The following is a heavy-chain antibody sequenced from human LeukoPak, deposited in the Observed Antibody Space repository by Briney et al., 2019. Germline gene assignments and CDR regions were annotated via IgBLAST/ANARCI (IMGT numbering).Heavy chain of an antibody. CDR2: INPNSGGT. CDR1: GYTFTGYY. V-gene: IGHV1-2*02. J-gene: IGHJ1*01. D-gene: IGHD3-22*01. Sequence: ASVKVSCQASGYTFTGYYMHWVRQAPGQGLEWMEWINPNSGGTNYAQKFQGRVTMTRDTSISTAYMELSRLRSDDTAVYYCARDSYYDSSGYYSSEYFQHWGQGTLVTISS. CDR3: ARDSYYDSSGYYSSEYFQH.